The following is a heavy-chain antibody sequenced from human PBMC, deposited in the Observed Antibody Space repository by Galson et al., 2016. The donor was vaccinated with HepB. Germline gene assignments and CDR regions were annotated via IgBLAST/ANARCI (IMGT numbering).Heavy chain of an antibody. J-gene: IGHJ4*02. V-gene: IGHV5-51*01. CDR2: ISPGDSDT. D-gene: IGHD4-11*01. CDR1: GYSFSSYW. CDR3: ARRPPVTGRSGHYFDS. Sequence: QSGAEVKKPGESLKISCKGSGYSFSSYWIGWVRQMPGKGLEWMGIISPGDSDTRYSPSFQGQATISVDKAINTAYMQWSSLKASDSGIYYCARRPPVTGRSGHYFDSWGQGTLVTVSS.